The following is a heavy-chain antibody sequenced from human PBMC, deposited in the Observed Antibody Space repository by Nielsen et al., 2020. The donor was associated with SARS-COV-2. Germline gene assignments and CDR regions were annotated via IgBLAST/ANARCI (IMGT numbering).Heavy chain of an antibody. J-gene: IGHJ6*02. V-gene: IGHV3-20*04. CDR2: INWNGGST. CDR3: AKLPSYGDYTEYYYGVDV. CDR1: GFTFDDYG. Sequence: GESLKISCAASGFTFDDYGMSWVRQAPGKGLEWVSGINWNGGSTGYADSVKGRFTISRDNAKNSLYLQMNSLRAEDTALYYCAKLPSYGDYTEYYYGVDVWGQGTTVTVSS. D-gene: IGHD4-17*01.